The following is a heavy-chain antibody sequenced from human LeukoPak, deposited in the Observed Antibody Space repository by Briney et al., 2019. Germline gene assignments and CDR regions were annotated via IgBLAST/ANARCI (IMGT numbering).Heavy chain of an antibody. CDR2: SDPEDGET. CDR1: GYTLTELS. CDR3: ATAPAAQGPYYYYYMDV. J-gene: IGHJ6*03. Sequence: ASVKVSCKVSGYTLTELSMHWVRQAPGKGLEWMGGSDPEDGETIYAQKFQGRVTMTEDTSTDTAYMELSSLRSEDTAVYYCATAPAAQGPYYYYYMDVWGKGTTVTVSS. V-gene: IGHV1-24*01. D-gene: IGHD2-2*01.